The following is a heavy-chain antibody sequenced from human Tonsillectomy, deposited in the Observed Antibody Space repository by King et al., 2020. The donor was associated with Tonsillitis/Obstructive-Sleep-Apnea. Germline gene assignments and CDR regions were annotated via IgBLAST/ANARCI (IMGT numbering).Heavy chain of an antibody. D-gene: IGHD3-16*02. J-gene: IGHJ4*02. Sequence: QLVQSGAEVKKPGASVKVSCKASGYTFTSYGFSWVRQAPGQGLEWMGWISAYNGNTDYAQKLQGRVTMTTDTSTSTAYMELRSLRSDDTAVYYCARDQEGDYDYVWGSYPIDYWGQGTLVTVSS. V-gene: IGHV1-18*01. CDR3: ARDQEGDYDYVWGSYPIDY. CDR1: GYTFTSYG. CDR2: ISAYNGNT.